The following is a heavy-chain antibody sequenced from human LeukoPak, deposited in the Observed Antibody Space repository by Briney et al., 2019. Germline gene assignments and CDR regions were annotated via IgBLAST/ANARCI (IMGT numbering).Heavy chain of an antibody. CDR3: ARGLPPRRNYDSSGYYSYYFDY. J-gene: IGHJ4*02. CDR1: GYTFTNYG. Sequence: RASVKVSCKASGYTFTNYGITWVRQAPGQGLEWMGWISGYNGNTNYAQKFQGRVTMTTDTSTSTVYMDLRSLRSGDTGVYFCARGLPPRRNYDSSGYYSYYFDYWGQGTLVTVSS. CDR2: ISGYNGNT. V-gene: IGHV1-18*01. D-gene: IGHD3-22*01.